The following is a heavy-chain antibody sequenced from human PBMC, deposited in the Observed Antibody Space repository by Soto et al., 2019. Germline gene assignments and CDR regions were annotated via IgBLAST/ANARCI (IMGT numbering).Heavy chain of an antibody. CDR2: ISYGGSS. CDR1: GGSISSYY. D-gene: IGHD5-12*01. J-gene: IGHJ4*02. Sequence: CETLSLTCTVSGGSISSYYWTWIRQPPGKGLEWIGYISYGGSSNYNPSLKSRVTVSVDTSKNQFSLKVMSVTAADTAVYYCATNYDGNSFYYFDYWGQGALVTVSS. V-gene: IGHV4-59*01. CDR3: ATNYDGNSFYYFDY.